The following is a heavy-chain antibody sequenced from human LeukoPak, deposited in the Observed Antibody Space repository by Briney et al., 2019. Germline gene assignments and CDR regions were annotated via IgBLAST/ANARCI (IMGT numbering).Heavy chain of an antibody. V-gene: IGHV3-53*01. CDR2: TYSGGST. Sequence: PGGSLRLSCAASGFTVSSNYMSWVRQAPGKGLEWVSVTYSGGSTYYADSVKGRFTISRDNSKNTPYLQMNSLRAEDTAVYYCARVRAVAVPWDAFDIWGQGTMVTVSS. CDR3: ARVRAVAVPWDAFDI. J-gene: IGHJ3*02. D-gene: IGHD6-19*01. CDR1: GFTVSSNY.